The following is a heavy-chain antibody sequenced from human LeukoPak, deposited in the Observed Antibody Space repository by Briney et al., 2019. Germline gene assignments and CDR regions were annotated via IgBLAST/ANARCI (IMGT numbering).Heavy chain of an antibody. J-gene: IGHJ4*02. V-gene: IGHV1-2*02. Sequence: ASVKVSCKASGYTFTGYYMHWVRQAPGQGLEWLGWINPNSGGTNYAQKFQGRVTMSRDTSINTAYMELSSLTSDDTALYYCARAYTGFESFDYWGQGTLVTVSS. D-gene: IGHD5-12*01. CDR2: INPNSGGT. CDR3: ARAYTGFESFDY. CDR1: GYTFTGYY.